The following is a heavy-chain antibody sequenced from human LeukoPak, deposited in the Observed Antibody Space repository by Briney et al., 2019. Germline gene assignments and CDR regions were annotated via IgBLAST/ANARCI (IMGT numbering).Heavy chain of an antibody. D-gene: IGHD6-19*01. Sequence: SVKVSCKASGGTFSSYAISWVRQAPGQGLEWMGGFIPIFGSANYAQQFQGRLTMTADESTSTAYMELSSLRSEDTAVYFCARGGVGLAVAAYFDFWGQGTLVTVSS. CDR2: FIPIFGSA. J-gene: IGHJ4*02. V-gene: IGHV1-69*13. CDR3: ARGGVGLAVAAYFDF. CDR1: GGTFSSYA.